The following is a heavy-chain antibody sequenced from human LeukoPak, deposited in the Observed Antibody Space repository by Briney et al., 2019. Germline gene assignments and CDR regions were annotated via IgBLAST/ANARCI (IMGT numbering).Heavy chain of an antibody. CDR3: AKVVPADRYYYYYGMDV. D-gene: IGHD2-2*01. CDR1: GFTFSSYA. V-gene: IGHV3-23*01. J-gene: IGHJ6*02. Sequence: GGSLRLSCAASGFTFSSYAMSWVRQAPGKGLEWVSAISGSGGSTYYADSVKGRFTISRDNSKNTLYLQMNSLRAEDTAVYYCAKVVPADRYYYYYGMDVWGQGTTVTVSS. CDR2: ISGSGGST.